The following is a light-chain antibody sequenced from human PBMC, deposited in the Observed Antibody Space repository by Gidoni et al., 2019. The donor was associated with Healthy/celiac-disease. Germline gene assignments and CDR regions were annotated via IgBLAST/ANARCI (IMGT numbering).Light chain of an antibody. CDR1: QDISNY. CDR2: DAS. J-gene: IGKJ3*01. Sequence: DIQMTQSPSSLSASVGDRVTITCQASQDISNYLNWYQQKPGKAPKLLIYDASNLETGVPSRFSGSGSGTDVTFTISSLQPEDIATYYCQQYDNLPITFGPXTKVDIK. V-gene: IGKV1-33*01. CDR3: QQYDNLPIT.